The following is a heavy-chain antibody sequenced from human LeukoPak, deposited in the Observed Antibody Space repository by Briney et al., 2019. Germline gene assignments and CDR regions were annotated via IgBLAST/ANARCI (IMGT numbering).Heavy chain of an antibody. CDR1: GFTVSSNY. J-gene: IGHJ3*02. Sequence: PGGSLRLSCAASGFTVSSNYMSWVRQAPGKGLEWVSVIYSGGSTYYADSVKGRFTISRDNSKNTLYLQMNSLRAEDTAVYYCVFGYSSGWDAFDIWGQGTMVTVSS. D-gene: IGHD6-19*01. CDR2: IYSGGST. V-gene: IGHV3-53*01. CDR3: VFGYSSGWDAFDI.